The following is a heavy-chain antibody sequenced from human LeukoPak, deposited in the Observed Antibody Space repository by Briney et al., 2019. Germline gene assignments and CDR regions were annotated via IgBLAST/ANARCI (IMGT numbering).Heavy chain of an antibody. Sequence: ASVKVPCKASGYTFTDYYMHWVRQAPGQRRVWMGGINPHSGGTDHAQKFQGRVTMTRDTSISTAYMERSRLRSDDTAVYYCARDMDSGPDFFDYWGLGTLVTVSS. D-gene: IGHD1-26*01. CDR2: INPHSGGT. CDR3: ARDMDSGPDFFDY. CDR1: GYTFTDYY. J-gene: IGHJ4*02. V-gene: IGHV1-2*02.